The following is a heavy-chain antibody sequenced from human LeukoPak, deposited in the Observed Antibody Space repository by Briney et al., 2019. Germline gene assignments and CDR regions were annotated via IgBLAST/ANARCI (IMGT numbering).Heavy chain of an antibody. Sequence: GGSLRLSCAASGFTFTSYAMSWVRPAPGKGLEWVSGISGSGGNTYYADSVKGRFTISRDNSKNTLYLQMNSLRVEDTAIYYCAKSGDGYSSSRPYFFDYWGQGTLVTVSS. V-gene: IGHV3-23*01. CDR2: ISGSGGNT. D-gene: IGHD6-13*01. CDR1: GFTFTSYA. J-gene: IGHJ4*02. CDR3: AKSGDGYSSSRPYFFDY.